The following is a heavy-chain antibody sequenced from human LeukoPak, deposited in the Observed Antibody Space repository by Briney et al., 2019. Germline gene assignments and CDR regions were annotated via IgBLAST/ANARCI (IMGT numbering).Heavy chain of an antibody. V-gene: IGHV1-8*01. D-gene: IGHD6-13*01. CDR3: ASPNSSSWYYFDY. J-gene: IGHJ4*02. CDR1: GYTFTSYD. Sequence: GAPVKVSCKASGYTFTSYDINWVRQATGQGLEWMGWMNPNSGNTGYAQKFQGRVTMTRNTSISTAYMELSSLRSEDTAVYYCASPNSSSWYYFDYWGQGTLVTVSS. CDR2: MNPNSGNT.